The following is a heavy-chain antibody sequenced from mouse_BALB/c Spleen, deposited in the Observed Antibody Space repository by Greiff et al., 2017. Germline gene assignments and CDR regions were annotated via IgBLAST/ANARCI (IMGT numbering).Heavy chain of an antibody. CDR2: INPYNGDT. Sequence: VHVKQSGPELVKPGASVKISCKASGYSFTGYFMNWVKQSHGKSLEWIGRINPYNGDTFYNQKFKGKATLTVDKSSSTAHMELLSLTSEDSAVYYCGRGGYDLLQAWFAYWGQGTLVTVSA. CDR1: GYSFTGYF. D-gene: IGHD2-2*01. CDR3: GRGGYDLLQAWFAY. V-gene: IGHV1-37*01. J-gene: IGHJ3*01.